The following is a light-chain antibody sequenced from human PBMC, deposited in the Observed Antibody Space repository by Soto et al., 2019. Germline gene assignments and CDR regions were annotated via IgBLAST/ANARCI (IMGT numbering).Light chain of an antibody. CDR2: EVS. Sequence: QSVLTQPASVSGSPGQSITISCTGTSSDVGSYNLVSWYQQHPGKAPKLMIYEVSKRPSGVSNRFSGSKSGNTASLTISGLQAEDEADYYCCPYAGSSTSYVFGTGTQLTVL. J-gene: IGLJ1*01. V-gene: IGLV2-23*02. CDR1: SSDVGSYNL. CDR3: CPYAGSSTSYV.